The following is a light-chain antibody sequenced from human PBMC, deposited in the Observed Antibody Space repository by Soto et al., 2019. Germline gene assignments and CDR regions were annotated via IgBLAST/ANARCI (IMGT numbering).Light chain of an antibody. CDR3: QHYNSYSEA. CDR1: QGISHY. V-gene: IGKV1-27*01. CDR2: AAS. Sequence: DIQMTQSPSSLSASVGDRVTITCRASQGISHYLAWYQQKSGKIPKLLIYAASTLQSGVPSRFSGSGSGTDFTLSISGLQPEDVATYYCQHYNSYSEAFGQGTKVELK. J-gene: IGKJ1*01.